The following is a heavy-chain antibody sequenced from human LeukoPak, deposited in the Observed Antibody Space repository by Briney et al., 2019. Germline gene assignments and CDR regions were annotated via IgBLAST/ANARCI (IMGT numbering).Heavy chain of an antibody. CDR3: AKTGYGDYGYFDY. J-gene: IGHJ4*02. CDR1: GFTFSTYG. CDR2: ISGSGGST. D-gene: IGHD4-17*01. V-gene: IGHV3-23*01. Sequence: GGSLRLSCVASGFTFSTYGMSWVRQAPGKGLEWVSAISGSGGSTYYADSVKGRFTISRDNSKNTLYLQMNSLRAEDTAVYYCAKTGYGDYGYFDYWGQGTLVTVSS.